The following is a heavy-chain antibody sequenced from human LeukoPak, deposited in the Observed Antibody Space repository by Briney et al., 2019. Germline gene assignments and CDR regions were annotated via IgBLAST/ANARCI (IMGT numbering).Heavy chain of an antibody. V-gene: IGHV3-66*01. CDR3: ARVLFGYSSSWYGGGDY. CDR2: ICSGGST. Sequence: GGSLRLSCAASGFTVSSNYMSWVRQAPGKGLEWVSVICSGGSTYYADSVKGRFTISRDNSKNTLYLQMNSLRAEDTAVYYCARVLFGYSSSWYGGGDYWGQGTLVTVSS. J-gene: IGHJ4*02. CDR1: GFTVSSNY. D-gene: IGHD6-13*01.